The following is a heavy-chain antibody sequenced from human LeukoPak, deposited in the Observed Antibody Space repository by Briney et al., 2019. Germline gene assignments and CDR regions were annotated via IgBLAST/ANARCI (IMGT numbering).Heavy chain of an antibody. CDR1: GFTFDDYA. D-gene: IGHD6-13*01. J-gene: IGHJ4*02. Sequence: GGSLRLSCAASGFTFDDYAMHWVRQAPGKGLEWVSGISWNSGSIGYADSVKGRFTISRDNAKNSLYLQMNSLRAEDTALYYCAKDREEGIAAAGLDYWGQGTLVTVSS. V-gene: IGHV3-9*01. CDR2: ISWNSGSI. CDR3: AKDREEGIAAAGLDY.